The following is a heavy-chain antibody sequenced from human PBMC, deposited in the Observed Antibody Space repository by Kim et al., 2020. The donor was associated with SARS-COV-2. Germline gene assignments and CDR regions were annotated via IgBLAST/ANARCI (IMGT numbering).Heavy chain of an antibody. J-gene: IGHJ5*02. CDR1: GGSISSYY. V-gene: IGHV4-59*01. CDR3: ARNPQGGSWLNWFDP. Sequence: SETLSLTCTVSGGSISSYYWSWIRQPPGKGLEWIGYIYYSGSTNYNPSLKRRVTISVDKSKNQFSLKLSSVTAADTAVYYCARNPQGGSWLNWFDPWGQGTLVTVSS. D-gene: IGHD6-13*01. CDR2: IYYSGST.